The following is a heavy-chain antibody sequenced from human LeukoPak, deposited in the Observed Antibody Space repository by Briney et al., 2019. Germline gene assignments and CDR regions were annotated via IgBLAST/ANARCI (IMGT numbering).Heavy chain of an antibody. CDR2: INHSGST. D-gene: IGHD5-12*01. V-gene: IGHV4-34*01. CDR1: GGSFSGYY. CDR3: ARRSPNSGWPFDY. Sequence: SETLSLTCAVYGGSFSGYYWSWIRQPPGKGLEWIGEINHSGSTNYNPSLKSRVTISVDTSKNQFSLKLSSVTAADTAMYYCARRSPNSGWPFDYWGQGTLVTISS. J-gene: IGHJ4*02.